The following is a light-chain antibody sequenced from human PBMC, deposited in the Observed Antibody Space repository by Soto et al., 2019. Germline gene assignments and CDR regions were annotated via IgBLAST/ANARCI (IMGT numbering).Light chain of an antibody. CDR1: QSVGNSF. J-gene: IGKJ2*01. Sequence: EIVLTQSPGTLSLSQGERATLSCRASQSVGNSFLTWYQQKPGQAPRFLIYGTSSRATGIPDRFSGSGSVSDFTLTISRREPEDFAVYYCERSGSSPYTFGQWTKLEIK. V-gene: IGKV3-20*01. CDR2: GTS. CDR3: ERSGSSPYT.